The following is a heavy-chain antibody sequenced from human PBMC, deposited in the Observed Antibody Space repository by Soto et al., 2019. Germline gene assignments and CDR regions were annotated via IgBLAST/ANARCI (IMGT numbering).Heavy chain of an antibody. V-gene: IGHV1-18*04. CDR1: GYTFTSYG. D-gene: IGHD3-3*01. J-gene: IGHJ5*02. CDR3: ARDWGSGYFLSRNWFDP. CDR2: ISAYNGNT. Sequence: QVQLVQSGAEVKKPGASVKVSCKASGYTFTSYGISWVRQAPGQGLEWMGWISAYNGNTNYAQKLQGRVTMTTDTSTITAYMELRSLRSDDTAVYYCARDWGSGYFLSRNWFDPWGQGTLVTVSS.